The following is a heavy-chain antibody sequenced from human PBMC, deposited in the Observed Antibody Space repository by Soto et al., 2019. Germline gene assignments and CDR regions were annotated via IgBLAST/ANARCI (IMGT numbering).Heavy chain of an antibody. CDR1: GFTFSSYS. J-gene: IGHJ4*02. V-gene: IGHV3-21*01. D-gene: IGHD2-2*01. CDR2: ISSSSSYI. CDR3: AIDLPDVVVPAASKKYFDY. Sequence: EVQLVESGGGLVKPGGSLRLSCAASGFTFSSYSMNWVRQAPGKGLEWVSSISSSSSYIYYADSVKGRFTISRDNAKNSLYLQMNSLRAEDTAVYYCAIDLPDVVVPAASKKYFDYWGQGTLVTVSS.